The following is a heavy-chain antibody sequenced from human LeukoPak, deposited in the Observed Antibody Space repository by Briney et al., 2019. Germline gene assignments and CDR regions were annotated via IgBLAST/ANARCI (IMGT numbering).Heavy chain of an antibody. J-gene: IGHJ4*02. V-gene: IGHV1-18*01. D-gene: IGHD3-10*01. CDR1: GYTFTSYG. CDR3: ARAGGLLWFGELLEDDY. CDR2: ISAYNGNT. Sequence: ASVKVSCKASGYTFTSYGISWVRQAPGQGLEWMGWISAYNGNTNYAQKLQGRVTMTTDTSTSTAYMELRSLRSDDTAVYYCARAGGLLWFGELLEDDYWGQGTLVTVSS.